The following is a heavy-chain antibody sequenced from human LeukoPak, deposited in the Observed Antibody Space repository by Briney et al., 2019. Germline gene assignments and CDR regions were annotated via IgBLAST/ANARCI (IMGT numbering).Heavy chain of an antibody. J-gene: IGHJ4*02. D-gene: IGHD6-19*01. V-gene: IGHV3-23*01. CDR3: AKLKQWQPQRYFFEY. CDR2: FSGTSST. Sequence: GGSLRLSCAASGXTFSSYAMSWVRQAPGKGLEWVSTFSGTSSTSYADAVKGRVTISRDNSKNTLYLQLNSLRAEDTAVYYCAKLKQWQPQRYFFEYWGQGALVTVAS. CDR1: GXTFSSYA.